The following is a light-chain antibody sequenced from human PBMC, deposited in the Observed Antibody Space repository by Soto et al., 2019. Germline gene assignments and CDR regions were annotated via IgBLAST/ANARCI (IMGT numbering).Light chain of an antibody. CDR2: GAS. V-gene: IGKV3-15*01. J-gene: IGKJ1*01. CDR1: QSVSSN. Sequence: SLSPGPLSVSPGARAPLSCRASQSVSSNLAWYQQKPGQAPRLLIYGASTRATGIPARFSGSGSGTEFTLTISSLQSEDFAVYYCQQYNNWPRTFGQGTKVDIK. CDR3: QQYNNWPRT.